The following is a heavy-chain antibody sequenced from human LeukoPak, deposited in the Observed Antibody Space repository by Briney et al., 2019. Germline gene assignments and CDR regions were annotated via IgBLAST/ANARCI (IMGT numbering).Heavy chain of an antibody. CDR3: ARGGVATVKFDY. V-gene: IGHV1-69*05. CDR1: GGTSSSYA. D-gene: IGHD5-12*01. J-gene: IGHJ4*02. Sequence: SVKVSCKASGGTSSSYAISWVRQAPGQGLEWMGGIIPIFGTANYAQKFQGRVTITTDESTSTAYMELSSLRSEDTAVYYCARGGVATVKFDYWGQGTLVTVSS. CDR2: IIPIFGTA.